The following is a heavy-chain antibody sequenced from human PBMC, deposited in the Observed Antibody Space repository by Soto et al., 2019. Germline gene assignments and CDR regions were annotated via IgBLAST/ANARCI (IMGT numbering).Heavy chain of an antibody. D-gene: IGHD1-7*01. J-gene: IGHJ4*02. CDR2: IKQDGSEK. CDR1: GFTFSSYW. CDR3: ARGLGYNWNYRYFDY. Sequence: GGSLRLSCAASGFTFSSYWMSWARQAPGKGLEWVANIKQDGSEKYYVDSVKGRFTISRDNAKNSLYLQMNSLRAEDTAVYYCARGLGYNWNYRYFDYWGQGTLVTVSS. V-gene: IGHV3-7*01.